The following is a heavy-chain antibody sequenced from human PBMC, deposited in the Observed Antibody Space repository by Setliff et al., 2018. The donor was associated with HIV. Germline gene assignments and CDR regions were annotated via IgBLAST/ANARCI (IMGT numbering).Heavy chain of an antibody. J-gene: IGHJ3*02. CDR3: ARGPGGTVPKPLDAFDI. CDR2: IHTSGNT. D-gene: IGHD1-1*01. CDR1: GGSISSGDYY. Sequence: PSETLSLTCTVSGGSISSGDYYWTWIRQPAGKGLQWIGRIHTSGNTNYNPSLKSRVTISVDTSKNQFSLKLSSVTAADTAVYYCARGPGGTVPKPLDAFDIWGQGTMVTVSS. V-gene: IGHV4-61*02.